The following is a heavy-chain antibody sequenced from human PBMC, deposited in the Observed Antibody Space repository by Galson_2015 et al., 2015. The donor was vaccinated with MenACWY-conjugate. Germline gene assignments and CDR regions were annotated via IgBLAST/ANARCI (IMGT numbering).Heavy chain of an antibody. Sequence: SLRLSCAASGFTFSSYSMNWVRQAPGKGLEWVSYISSSSTTIYYADSVKGRFTISRDNAKNSLYLQMNSLRGEDAAVYYCARAARGYSLAYWGQGTLVTVSS. CDR2: ISSSSTTI. D-gene: IGHD5-18*01. V-gene: IGHV3-48*04. J-gene: IGHJ4*02. CDR1: GFTFSSYS. CDR3: ARAARGYSLAY.